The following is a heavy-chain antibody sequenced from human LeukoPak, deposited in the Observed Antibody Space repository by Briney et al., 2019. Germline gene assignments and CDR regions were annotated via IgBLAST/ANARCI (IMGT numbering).Heavy chain of an antibody. Sequence: SVKVSCKASGGTFSSYAISWVRQAPGQGLEWMGRIIPIFGTANYAQKFQGRVTITTDESTSTAYMELSSLRSEDTAEYYCARGGITISPNWFDPWGQGTLVTVSS. CDR1: GGTFSSYA. D-gene: IGHD3-3*01. CDR3: ARGGITISPNWFDP. V-gene: IGHV1-69*05. CDR2: IIPIFGTA. J-gene: IGHJ5*02.